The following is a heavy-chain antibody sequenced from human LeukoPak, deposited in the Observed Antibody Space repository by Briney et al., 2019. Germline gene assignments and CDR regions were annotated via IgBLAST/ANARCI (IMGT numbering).Heavy chain of an antibody. CDR1: GGSFSGYY. Sequence: PSETLSLTCAVYGGSFSGYYWSWIRQPPGKGLEWIGEINHSGSTNYNPSLKGRVTISVDTSKNQFSLKLSSVTAADTAVYYCARHGVGYCSSTSCYVPYYYYYMDVWGKGATVTISS. V-gene: IGHV4-34*01. CDR2: INHSGST. J-gene: IGHJ6*03. CDR3: ARHGVGYCSSTSCYVPYYYYYMDV. D-gene: IGHD2-2*01.